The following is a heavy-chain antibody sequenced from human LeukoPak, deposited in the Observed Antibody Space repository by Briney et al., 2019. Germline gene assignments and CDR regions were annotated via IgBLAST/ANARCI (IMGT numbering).Heavy chain of an antibody. V-gene: IGHV3-30-3*01. CDR2: ISYDGSNK. Sequence: GGSLRLSCAASGFTFSSYAMHWVRQAPGKGLEWVAVISYDGSNKYYADSVKGRFTISRDNSKNTLYLQMNSLRAEDTAVYYCAREKSDIVVVVAATPGWFDPWGQGTLVTVSS. CDR1: GFTFSSYA. D-gene: IGHD2-15*01. J-gene: IGHJ5*02. CDR3: AREKSDIVVVVAATPGWFDP.